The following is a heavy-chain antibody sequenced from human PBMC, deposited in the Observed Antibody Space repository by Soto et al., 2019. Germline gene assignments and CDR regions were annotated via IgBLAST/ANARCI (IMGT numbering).Heavy chain of an antibody. Sequence: QVQLVESGGGVVQPGRSLRLSCAASGFTFSTYGMHWVRQAPGKGLEWVAAISYDGSNTYYVDSVKGRFTISRDNSQNTLFLQMRRLRAEDTAVYFCARGSGYYPFDYWGQGTLVTVSS. CDR2: ISYDGSNT. V-gene: IGHV3-33*01. D-gene: IGHD3-22*01. J-gene: IGHJ4*02. CDR1: GFTFSTYG. CDR3: ARGSGYYPFDY.